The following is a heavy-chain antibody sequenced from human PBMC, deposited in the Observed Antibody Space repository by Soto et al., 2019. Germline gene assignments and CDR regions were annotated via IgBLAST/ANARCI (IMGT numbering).Heavy chain of an antibody. V-gene: IGHV6-1*01. Sequence: SQTLSLTCAISGDSVSSNSAAWNWIRQSPSRGLEWLGRTYYRSKWYNDYAVSVKSRITINPDTSKNQFSLQLNSVTPEDTAVYYCARGGNWNSRPYNLFDPWGQGTLVTVSS. D-gene: IGHD1-7*01. CDR3: ARGGNWNSRPYNLFDP. J-gene: IGHJ5*02. CDR2: TYYRSKWYN. CDR1: GDSVSSNSAA.